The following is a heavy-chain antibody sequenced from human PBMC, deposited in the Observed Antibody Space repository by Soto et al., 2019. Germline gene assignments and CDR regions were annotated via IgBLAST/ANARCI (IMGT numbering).Heavy chain of an antibody. D-gene: IGHD2-2*01. CDR3: ARALSSFDY. V-gene: IGHV4-38-2*02. Sequence: SETLSLTCTVSGYSISSGYYWGWIRQPPGKGLEWIGSIYHSGSTYYNPSLKSRVTISVDTSKNQFSLKLSSVTAADTAVYYCARALSSFDYWGQGTLVTVSS. J-gene: IGHJ4*02. CDR1: GYSISSGYY. CDR2: IYHSGST.